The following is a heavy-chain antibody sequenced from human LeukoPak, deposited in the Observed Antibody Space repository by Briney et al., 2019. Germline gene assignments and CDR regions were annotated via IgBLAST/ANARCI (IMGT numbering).Heavy chain of an antibody. J-gene: IGHJ4*02. CDR3: ARDPWYYYDTSGDYCDG. D-gene: IGHD3-22*01. CDR2: IIPYNGNA. CDR1: GYTFNSYA. Sequence: GASVTVSFKASGYTFNSYAINWVRHPPGQGLELMGFIIPYNGNAKYATKLQGRVTMTTYASTNKAYMELRSLRSDDTAVYYCARDPWYYYDTSGDYCDGWGQRTLVTVSS. V-gene: IGHV1-18*01.